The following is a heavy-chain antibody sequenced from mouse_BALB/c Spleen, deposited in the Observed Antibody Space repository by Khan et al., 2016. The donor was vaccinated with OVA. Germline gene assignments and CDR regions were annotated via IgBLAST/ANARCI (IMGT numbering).Heavy chain of an antibody. CDR3: ARGFYDGYLAWCAY. Sequence: QVQLKESGSELVRPGTSVKVSCKASGYAFTHYLIEWLKQRPGQGLEWIGVINPGSGGTNYNEKFEGKATLTADNSSSTAYMHLSSLTSDDSAVYFCARGFYDGYLAWCAYWGQGTLVTVSA. CDR1: GYAFTHYL. D-gene: IGHD2-3*01. J-gene: IGHJ3*01. V-gene: IGHV1-54*01. CDR2: INPGSGGT.